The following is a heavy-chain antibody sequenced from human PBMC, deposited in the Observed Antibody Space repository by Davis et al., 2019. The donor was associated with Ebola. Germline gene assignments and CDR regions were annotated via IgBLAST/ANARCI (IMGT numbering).Heavy chain of an antibody. V-gene: IGHV4-30-4*01. CDR1: GGSIRSNF. CDR3: ARGWPSSVTTDYYAVDA. Sequence: SETLSLTCTVSGGSIRSNFWSWIRQPPGKGLEWIGYSYNSGNAYYNPSLKSRVTISVDTSKNQFSLKVSSVTAADTAVYYCARGWPSSVTTDYYAVDAWGTGTTVTVSS. CDR2: SYNSGNA. D-gene: IGHD4-17*01. J-gene: IGHJ6*04.